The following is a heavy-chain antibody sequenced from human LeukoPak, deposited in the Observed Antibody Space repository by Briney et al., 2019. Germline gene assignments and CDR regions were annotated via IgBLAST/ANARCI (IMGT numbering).Heavy chain of an antibody. CDR2: IKTDGSEK. Sequence: GGSLRLSCEGSVFTFSNYWMGWVRQAPGKGLQWVANIKTDGSEKYYVDSVTGRFTISRDNAKNSLYLQMNSLRAEDTAVYYSATMFSIDWESPDYWGQGTLVTVSS. CDR1: VFTFSNYW. CDR3: ATMFSIDWESPDY. J-gene: IGHJ4*02. D-gene: IGHD3-3*02. V-gene: IGHV3-7*01.